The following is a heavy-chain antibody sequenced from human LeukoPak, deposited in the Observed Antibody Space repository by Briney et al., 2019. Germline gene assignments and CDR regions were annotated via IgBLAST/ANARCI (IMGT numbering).Heavy chain of an antibody. V-gene: IGHV3-23*01. Sequence: GGSLRLSCVASGITFSTYAMSWVRQAPGKGLEWVSVISSSGSSTYYADSVKGRFTISRDNAKNSLYLQMNSLRAEDTAVYYCTRDGRVAYEMDVWGQGTTVTVSS. J-gene: IGHJ6*02. CDR1: GITFSTYA. D-gene: IGHD2-15*01. CDR2: ISSSGSST. CDR3: TRDGRVAYEMDV.